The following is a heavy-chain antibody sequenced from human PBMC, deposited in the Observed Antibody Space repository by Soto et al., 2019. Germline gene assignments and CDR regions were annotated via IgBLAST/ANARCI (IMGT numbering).Heavy chain of an antibody. Sequence: GESLKISCKGSGYSFTSYWIGWVRQMPGKGLEWMGIIYPGDSDTRYSPSFQGQVTISADKSISTAYLQWSSLKASDTAMYYCARHSIWDIVVVPAAKRFFGWYMDVWGKGTTVTVSS. V-gene: IGHV5-51*01. CDR2: IYPGDSDT. J-gene: IGHJ6*03. D-gene: IGHD2-2*01. CDR3: ARHSIWDIVVVPAAKRFFGWYMDV. CDR1: GYSFTSYW.